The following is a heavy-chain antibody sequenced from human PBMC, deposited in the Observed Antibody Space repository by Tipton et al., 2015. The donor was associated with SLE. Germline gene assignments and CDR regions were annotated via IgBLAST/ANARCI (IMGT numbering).Heavy chain of an antibody. D-gene: IGHD3-16*01. V-gene: IGHV4-4*07. CDR2: IYPSGSI. J-gene: IGHJ3*02. CDR3: AGGGVATMGGYAVDI. Sequence: TLSLTCSVFGGPIGSFYWSWIRQPAGQGLEWIGRIYPSGSINYNPSLKSRVSMSVDTSKNQFSLKLSSVTAADTGLYYCAGGGVATMGGYAVDIWGQGTMVTASS. CDR1: GGPIGSFY.